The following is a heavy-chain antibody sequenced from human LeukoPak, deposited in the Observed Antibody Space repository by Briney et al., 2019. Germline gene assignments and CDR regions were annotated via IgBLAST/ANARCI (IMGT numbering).Heavy chain of an antibody. CDR1: GFTFSSYA. V-gene: IGHV3-30-3*01. CDR3: ARDERDCSSTSCYWVY. CDR2: ISYDGSNK. D-gene: IGHD2-2*01. J-gene: IGHJ4*02. Sequence: TGGSLRLSCAASGFTFSSYAMHWVRQAPGKGLEWVAVISYDGSNKYYADSVKGRFTISRDNSKNTLYLQMNSLRAEDTAVYYCARDERDCSSTSCYWVYWGQGTLVIVSS.